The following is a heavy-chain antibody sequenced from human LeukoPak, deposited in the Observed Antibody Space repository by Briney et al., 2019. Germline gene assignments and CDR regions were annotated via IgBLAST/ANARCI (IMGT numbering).Heavy chain of an antibody. CDR3: ASGERVAAAGTYAFDI. D-gene: IGHD6-13*01. J-gene: IGHJ3*02. CDR1: GFTFSSYG. CDR2: IWYDGSNK. Sequence: GGSLRLSCAASGFTFSSYGMHWVRQAPGKGLEWVAVIWYDGSNKYYADSVKGRFTISRDNSKNTLYLQMNSLRAEDTAVYYCASGERVAAAGTYAFDIWGQGTMVTVSS. V-gene: IGHV3-33*01.